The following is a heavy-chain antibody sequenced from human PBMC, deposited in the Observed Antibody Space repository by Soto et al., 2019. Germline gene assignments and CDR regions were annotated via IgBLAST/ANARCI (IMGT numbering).Heavy chain of an antibody. CDR2: INAGNGNT. D-gene: IGHD2-15*01. Sequence: QVQLVQSGAEEKKPGASVKVSCKASGYTFTSYAMHWVRQAPGQRLEWMGWINAGNGNTKYSQKFQGRVTITRDTSASTAYMELSSLRSEDTAVYYCARARILVGKGGNSPSYYFDYWGQGTLVTVSS. J-gene: IGHJ4*02. CDR1: GYTFTSYA. CDR3: ARARILVGKGGNSPSYYFDY. V-gene: IGHV1-3*05.